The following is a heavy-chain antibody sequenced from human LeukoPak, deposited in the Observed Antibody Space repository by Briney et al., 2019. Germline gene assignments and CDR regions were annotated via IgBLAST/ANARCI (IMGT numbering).Heavy chain of an antibody. J-gene: IGHJ4*02. CDR1: GFTFSIYA. CDR2: ISGGGGNT. V-gene: IGHV3-23*01. D-gene: IGHD6-19*01. CDR3: AKVRNSGWSPSGFDY. Sequence: GGSLSLSGTASGFTFSIYAMNWVRQAPGKGLEWVSAISGGGGNTYYADSVKGRFTISRDNSKNTLYLQMNSLRVADTAVYYCAKVRNSGWSPSGFDYWGQGTLVTVSS.